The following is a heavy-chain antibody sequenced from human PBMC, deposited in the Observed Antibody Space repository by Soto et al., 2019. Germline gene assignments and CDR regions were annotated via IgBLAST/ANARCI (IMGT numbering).Heavy chain of an antibody. Sequence: QVQLVQSGAEVKKPGASVKVSCKASGFTFTNYYIHWVRQAPGQGLEWMGLINPSGGGTVYAQKFQGRVNVTRDTSTGTVYMELSNLRSEDTAVYFCARDSGDTTLRQWGRSFHYWGQGTLVTVSS. CDR2: INPSGGGT. CDR1: GFTFTNYY. J-gene: IGHJ4*02. D-gene: IGHD1-1*01. V-gene: IGHV1-46*01. CDR3: ARDSGDTTLRQWGRSFHY.